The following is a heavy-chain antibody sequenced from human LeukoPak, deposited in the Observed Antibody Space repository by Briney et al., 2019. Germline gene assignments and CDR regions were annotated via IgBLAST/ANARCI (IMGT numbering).Heavy chain of an antibody. CDR3: ARASPADYYGMDV. Sequence: PGGSLRLSCAASGFTVISNYMTWVRQAPGKGLEWVSVISSGGSTYYADSVKGRFIISRDNSKNTLHLQMNSLRAEDTAVYYCARASPADYYGMDVWGQGTTVTVSS. J-gene: IGHJ6*02. CDR2: ISSGGST. CDR1: GFTVISNY. V-gene: IGHV3-66*01. D-gene: IGHD6-6*01.